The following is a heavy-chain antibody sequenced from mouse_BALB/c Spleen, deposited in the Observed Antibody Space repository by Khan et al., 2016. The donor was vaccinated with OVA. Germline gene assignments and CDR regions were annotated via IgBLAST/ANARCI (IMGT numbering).Heavy chain of an antibody. V-gene: IGHV14-3*02. CDR2: IDPANGDT. CDR1: GFNIKDTY. CDR3: GRFVSHLYGSGWFAY. D-gene: IGHD1-1*01. Sequence: VRLQQSGAELVKPGASVKLSCTASGFNIKDTYIHWVKQRPEQGLEWIGRIDPANGDTKCDPKFQGKATIRSDTSSNTAYLPLSSLTSEYTAVYYCGRFVSHLYGSGWFAYWGQGTLVTVSA. J-gene: IGHJ3*01.